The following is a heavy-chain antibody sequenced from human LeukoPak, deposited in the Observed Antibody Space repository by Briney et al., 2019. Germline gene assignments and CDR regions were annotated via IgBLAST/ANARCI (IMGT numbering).Heavy chain of an antibody. CDR2: IYYSGST. V-gene: IGHV4-59*01. CDR3: ARGEVHFDL. CDR1: GGSIRIYY. D-gene: IGHD1-26*01. Sequence: PSETLSLTCTVSGGSIRIYYWSWIRQPPGEGLEWIGYIYYSGSTNDNPSLKSRVTISVDTSKIQFSLKLSSVTAADTAVYYCARGEVHFDLWGRGTLVTVSS. J-gene: IGHJ2*01.